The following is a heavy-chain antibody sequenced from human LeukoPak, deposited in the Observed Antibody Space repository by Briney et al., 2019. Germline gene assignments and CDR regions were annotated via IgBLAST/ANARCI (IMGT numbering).Heavy chain of an antibody. V-gene: IGHV1-69*04. J-gene: IGHJ4*02. CDR1: GGTFSSYA. D-gene: IGHD3-22*01. Sequence: SVKVSCKASGGTFSSYAISWVRQAPGQGLEWMGRIIPILGIANYAQKFQGRVTITADKSTSTAYMELSSLRSEDTAVYYCVRAHYYDSSGYYSLVGYWVQGTLVTVCS. CDR2: IIPILGIA. CDR3: VRAHYYDSSGYYSLVGY.